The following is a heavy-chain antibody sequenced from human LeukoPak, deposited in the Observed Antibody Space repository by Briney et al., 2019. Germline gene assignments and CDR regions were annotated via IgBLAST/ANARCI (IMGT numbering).Heavy chain of an antibody. CDR2: INPNSGGT. V-gene: IGHV1-2*02. D-gene: IGHD5-24*01. J-gene: IGHJ3*02. Sequence: GASVKVSCKASGYTFTGYYMHWVRQAPGQGLEWMGWINPNSGGTNYAQKFQGRVTMTRDTSISTAYMELRSLRSDDTAVYYCARDKEDGAFDIWGQGTMVTVSS. CDR1: GYTFTGYY. CDR3: ARDKEDGAFDI.